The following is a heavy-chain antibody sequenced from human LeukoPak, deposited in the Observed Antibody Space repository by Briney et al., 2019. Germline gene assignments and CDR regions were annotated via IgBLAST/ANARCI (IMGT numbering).Heavy chain of an antibody. CDR2: IFYNGST. Sequence: SETLSLTCTVSGGSISSGSYHWAWIRQPPGKGLEWIGNIFYNGSTYYNPSLRSRVTISVDTSKNHFSLKLKFVTAADTAVYYCARMGRITLVRGVRGGNWFDPWGQGTLVTVSS. J-gene: IGHJ5*02. V-gene: IGHV4-39*07. CDR3: ARMGRITLVRGVRGGNWFDP. CDR1: GGSISSGSYH. D-gene: IGHD3-10*01.